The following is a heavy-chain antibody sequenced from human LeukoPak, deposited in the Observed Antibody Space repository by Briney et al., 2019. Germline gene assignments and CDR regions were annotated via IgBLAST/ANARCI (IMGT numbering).Heavy chain of an antibody. D-gene: IGHD6-25*01. CDR2: IFPSGTT. V-gene: IGHV4-61*02. CDR1: GASIISGTYY. CDR3: ARGQDVAAENYFVY. J-gene: IGHJ4*02. Sequence: SETLSLTCTVSGASIISGTYYWSWIRHPAGKGLEWFGRIFPSGTTNYNPSLKSRVAISIDTSKDQFSLKLTSVTAADTAIYYCARGQDVAAENYFVYWGQGTLVTVSS.